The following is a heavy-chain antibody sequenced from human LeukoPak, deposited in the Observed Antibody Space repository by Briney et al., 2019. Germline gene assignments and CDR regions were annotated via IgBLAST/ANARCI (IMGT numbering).Heavy chain of an antibody. Sequence: GGSLRLSCAASGFTFDDYAMHWVRQAPGKGLEWVSGTSWNSGSIGYADSVKGRFTISRDNAKNSLYLQMNSLRAEDTALYYCAKDRSGEDDAFDIWGQGTMVTVSS. J-gene: IGHJ3*02. CDR3: AKDRSGEDDAFDI. V-gene: IGHV3-9*01. D-gene: IGHD7-27*01. CDR2: TSWNSGSI. CDR1: GFTFDDYA.